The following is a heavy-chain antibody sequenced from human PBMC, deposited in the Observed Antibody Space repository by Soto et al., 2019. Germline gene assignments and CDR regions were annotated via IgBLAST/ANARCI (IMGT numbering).Heavy chain of an antibody. J-gene: IGHJ4*02. CDR1: GGSMSSYY. CDR2: ISYTGST. D-gene: IGHD1-1*01. CDR3: ARHYPIGNNWNYFDY. Sequence: QVQLQESGPGLVKPSETLSLTCSVSGGSMSSYYWGWIRQPPGKGLEWIGYISYTGSTDYSPSLKSRVTISVDTSKNQFSLKVRSVTAADTAIYFCARHYPIGNNWNYFDYWGRGTLVTVSS. V-gene: IGHV4-59*08.